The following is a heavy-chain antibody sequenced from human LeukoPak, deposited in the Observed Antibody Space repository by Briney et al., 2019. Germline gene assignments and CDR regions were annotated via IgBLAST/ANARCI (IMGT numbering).Heavy chain of an antibody. V-gene: IGHV4-39*07. CDR2: INHSGST. D-gene: IGHD4-17*01. J-gene: IGHJ2*01. CDR3: ARDPTTVTTPRWYFDL. Sequence: SETLSLTCTVSGGSIGSTPYYWAWIRQPPGKGLEWIGEINHSGSTNYNPSLKSRVTISVDTSKNQSSLKLSSVTAADTAVYYCARDPTTVTTPRWYFDLWGRGTLVTVSS. CDR1: GGSIGSTPYY.